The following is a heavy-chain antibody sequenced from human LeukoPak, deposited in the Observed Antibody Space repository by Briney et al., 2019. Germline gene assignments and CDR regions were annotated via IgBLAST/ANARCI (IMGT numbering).Heavy chain of an antibody. V-gene: IGHV3-30*18. J-gene: IGHJ4*02. CDR2: ISYDGSNK. CDR1: GFTFSSYG. Sequence: GGSLRLSCAASGFTFSSYGMHWVRQAPGKGLEWVAVISYDGSNKYYADSVKGRFTISRDNSKNTLYLQMNSLRAEDTAVYYCAKEPYSGSQLLDYWGQGTLVTVSS. CDR3: AKEPYSGSQLLDY. D-gene: IGHD1-26*01.